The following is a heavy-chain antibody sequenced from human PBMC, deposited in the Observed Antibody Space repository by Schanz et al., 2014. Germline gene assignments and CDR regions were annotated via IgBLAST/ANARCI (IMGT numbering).Heavy chain of an antibody. CDR3: ARDSRYCTGVDCKGDAFDL. CDR2: IKHDGDEK. J-gene: IGHJ3*01. D-gene: IGHD2-8*02. CDR1: GFTFSSYG. Sequence: VQLVESGGGVVQPGGSLRLSCAASGFTFSSYGMHWVRQAPGKGLEWVANIKHDGDEKDYVDSVKGRFTISRDNAKNSLYLQLNSLTAEDTAVYHCARDSRYCTGVDCKGDAFDLWGQGTLVTVSS. V-gene: IGHV3-7*01.